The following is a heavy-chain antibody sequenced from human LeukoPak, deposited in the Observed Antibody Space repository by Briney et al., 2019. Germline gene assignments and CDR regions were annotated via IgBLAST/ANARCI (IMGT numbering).Heavy chain of an antibody. CDR1: GGSISSYY. J-gene: IGHJ4*02. Sequence: PSETLSLTCTVSGGSISSYYWSWIRQPPGKGLEFIGHIYYTGSTKYNPSLKSRVTISVDRSKNQFSLKLSSVTAADTAVYYCARGSYGSGSFDYWGQGTLVTVSS. CDR3: ARGSYGSGSFDY. V-gene: IGHV4-59*12. CDR2: IYYTGST. D-gene: IGHD3-10*01.